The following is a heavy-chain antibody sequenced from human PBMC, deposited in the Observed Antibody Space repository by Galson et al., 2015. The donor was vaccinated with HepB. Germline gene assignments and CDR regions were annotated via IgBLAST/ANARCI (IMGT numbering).Heavy chain of an antibody. J-gene: IGHJ6*02. Sequence: SVKVSCKASGGTFSSYAISWVRQAPGQGLEWMGGIIPIFGTANYAQKFQGRVTITADKSTSTAYMELSSLRSEDTAVYYCARASSIAAEPSFYYGMDVWGQGTTVTVSS. CDR1: GGTFSSYA. V-gene: IGHV1-69*06. CDR2: IIPIFGTA. D-gene: IGHD6-13*01. CDR3: ARASSIAAEPSFYYGMDV.